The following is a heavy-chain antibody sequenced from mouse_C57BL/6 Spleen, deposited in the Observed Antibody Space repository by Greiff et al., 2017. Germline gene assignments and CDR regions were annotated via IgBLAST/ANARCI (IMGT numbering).Heavy chain of an antibody. CDR2: IYPSDSET. V-gene: IGHV1-61*01. J-gene: IGHJ3*01. D-gene: IGHD2-10*02. Sequence: QVQLQQPGAELVRPGSSVKLSCKASCYTFTSSWMDWVKQRPGQVLEWIGNIYPSDSETPYNQKFTDNATLTVDKSSSTAYMQLSRLTSEDSAVYYGARGGRYGNYWFAYWGQGTLVTVSA. CDR1: CYTFTSSW. CDR3: ARGGRYGNYWFAY.